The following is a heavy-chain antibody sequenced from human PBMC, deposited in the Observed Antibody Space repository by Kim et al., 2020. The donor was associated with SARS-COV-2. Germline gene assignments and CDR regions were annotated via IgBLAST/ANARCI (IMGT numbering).Heavy chain of an antibody. D-gene: IGHD3-3*01. V-gene: IGHV4-31*03. J-gene: IGHJ5*02. CDR3: ARVLGAITIFGVVIVNWFDP. CDR1: GGSISSGGYY. Sequence: SETLSLTCTVSGGSISSGGYYWSWIRQHPGKGLEWIGYIYYSGSTYYNPSLKSRVTISVDTSKNQFSLKLSSVTAADTAGYYCARVLGAITIFGVVIVNWFDPWGQGTLVTVSS. CDR2: IYYSGST.